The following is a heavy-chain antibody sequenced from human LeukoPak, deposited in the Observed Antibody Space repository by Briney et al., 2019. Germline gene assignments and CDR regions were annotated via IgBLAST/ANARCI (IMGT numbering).Heavy chain of an antibody. CDR3: ARGLPLTIFGGDAFDI. CDR1: GYTFTSYG. J-gene: IGHJ3*02. Sequence: GASVKVSCKASGYTFTSYGISWVRQAPGQGLEWMGGIIPIFGTANYAQKFQGRVTITADESTSTAYMELSSLRSEDTAVYYCARGLPLTIFGGDAFDIWGQGTMVTVSS. D-gene: IGHD3-3*01. CDR2: IIPIFGTA. V-gene: IGHV1-69*13.